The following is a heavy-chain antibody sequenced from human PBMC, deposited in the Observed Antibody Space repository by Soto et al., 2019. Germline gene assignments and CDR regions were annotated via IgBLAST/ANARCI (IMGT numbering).Heavy chain of an antibody. CDR2: IAHDGSNA. CDR1: GFTFRNHA. CDR3: ARGDREDILVVVGARPGEYGTDI. V-gene: IGHV3-30-3*01. D-gene: IGHD2-15*01. Sequence: QVQLVESGGGVVQPGGSLRLSCAASGFTFRNHAIHWVRQAPGKGLECLAVIAHDGSNAFYRDCVKGRFTVSRDNSKNTLYLYMNSLRSEDTGVYYCARGDREDILVVVGARPGEYGTDIWGQGTTVIVSS. J-gene: IGHJ6*02.